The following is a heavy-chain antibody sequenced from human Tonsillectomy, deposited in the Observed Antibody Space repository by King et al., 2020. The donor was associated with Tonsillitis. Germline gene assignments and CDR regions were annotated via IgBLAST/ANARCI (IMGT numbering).Heavy chain of an antibody. J-gene: IGHJ4*02. V-gene: IGHV4-30-4*01. CDR3: ARGRWYLPSDLEYFDY. CDR1: GGSFSSGGYY. CDR2: IYYSGST. D-gene: IGHD6-13*01. Sequence: VQLQESGPGLVKPSQTLSLTCTVSGGSFSSGGYYWSWIRQPPGKGLEWIGYIYYSGSTYYNLSLKNRVTISVDTSKNQFSLKLSSVTAADTAVYYCARGRWYLPSDLEYFDYWGQGTLVTVSS.